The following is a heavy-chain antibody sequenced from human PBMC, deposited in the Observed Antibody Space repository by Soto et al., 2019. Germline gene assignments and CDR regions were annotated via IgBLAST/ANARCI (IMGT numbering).Heavy chain of an antibody. J-gene: IGHJ5*02. Sequence: QVQLVESGGGVVQAGRSLRLSCAASGFNFRSYAIHWVRQAPGKGLQWVAVISYDGSLEYYTDSVKGRFTISRDNSKNTLYLQMNSLRAVDTAIYYCARAAYSSSWNWFDPWGQGTLVTVSS. V-gene: IGHV3-30*04. CDR1: GFNFRSYA. CDR2: ISYDGSLE. CDR3: ARAAYSSSWNWFDP. D-gene: IGHD6-13*01.